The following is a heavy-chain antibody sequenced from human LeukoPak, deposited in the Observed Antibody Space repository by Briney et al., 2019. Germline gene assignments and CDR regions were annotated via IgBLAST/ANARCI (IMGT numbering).Heavy chain of an antibody. CDR2: INPTGDST. CDR1: GYTFTSYY. Sequence: ASVKVSCKASGYTFTSYYMHWVRQAPGQGLEWMGLINPTGDSTGYAQKFQGRVTMSRDMSTSTDFMELSSLRSEDTAVYYCARDNSVGDNAWWFDPWGQGTLVTVSS. J-gene: IGHJ5*02. CDR3: ARDNSVGDNAWWFDP. V-gene: IGHV1-46*01. D-gene: IGHD1-26*01.